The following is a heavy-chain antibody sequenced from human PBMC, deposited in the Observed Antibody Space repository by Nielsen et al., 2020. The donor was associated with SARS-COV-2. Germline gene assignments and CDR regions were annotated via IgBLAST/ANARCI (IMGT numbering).Heavy chain of an antibody. CDR3: ARGDIAVVPAAMFRGDDAFDI. CDR2: IYYSGSV. V-gene: IGHV4-39*02. D-gene: IGHD2-2*01. J-gene: IGHJ3*02. CDR1: GGPLSSRNYY. Sequence: SETLSLTCTVSGGPLSSRNYYWGWIRQPPGKGLEWIGTIYYSGSVSYNPSLRSRVTISVDTSKKHFSLKLTSVTAAGTAVYFCARGDIAVVPAAMFRGDDAFDIWGQGTMVRVSS.